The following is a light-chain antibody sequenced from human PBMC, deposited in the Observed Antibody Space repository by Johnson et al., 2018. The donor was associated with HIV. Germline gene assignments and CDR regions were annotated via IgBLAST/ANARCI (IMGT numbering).Light chain of an antibody. J-gene: IGLJ1*01. CDR2: ENN. V-gene: IGLV1-51*02. Sequence: HSVLTQPPSVSAAPGQRVTISCSGSSSNIGNNYVSWYQQLPGTAPKLLIYENNKRPSGIPDRFSGSKSGTSATLGITGLQTGDEADYYCGTLDNSLNTGAVFGPGTKVTVL. CDR3: GTLDNSLNTGAV. CDR1: SSNIGNNY.